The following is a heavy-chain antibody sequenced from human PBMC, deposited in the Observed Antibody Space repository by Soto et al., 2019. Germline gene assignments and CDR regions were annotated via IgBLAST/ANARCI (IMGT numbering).Heavy chain of an antibody. CDR1: GYTFTSYG. J-gene: IGHJ5*02. D-gene: IGHD3-3*01. V-gene: IGHV1-18*01. CDR3: VYDFWSGYYAFDP. Sequence: GASVKVSCKASGYTFTSYGISWVRQAPGQGLEWMGWISAYNGNTNYAQKLQGRGTMTTDTSTSTAYMELRSLRSDDTAVYYCVYDFWSGYYAFDPWGQGTLVTVSS. CDR2: ISAYNGNT.